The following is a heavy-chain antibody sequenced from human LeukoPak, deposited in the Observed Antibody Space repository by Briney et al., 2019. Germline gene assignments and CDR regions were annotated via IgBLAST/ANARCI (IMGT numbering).Heavy chain of an antibody. V-gene: IGHV4-39*07. CDR2: IFYSGNT. CDR1: GGSISSSTYY. Sequence: SETLSLTCTVSGGSISSSTYYWGWIRQPPGKGLEWIGVIFYSGNTFYNPSLRSRVTISVDTSKNQFFLNLRSVTAADTAVYYCARDSPTGGYNSRDNPYFYGLDVWGQGTTVTVSS. D-gene: IGHD2-8*02. CDR3: ARDSPTGGYNSRDNPYFYGLDV. J-gene: IGHJ6*02.